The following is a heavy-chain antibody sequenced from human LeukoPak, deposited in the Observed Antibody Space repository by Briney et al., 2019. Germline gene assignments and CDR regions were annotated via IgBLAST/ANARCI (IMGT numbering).Heavy chain of an antibody. CDR2: IIPNNGGT. CDR1: GYTFTDSY. J-gene: IGHJ3*02. CDR3: ARGVLLQGRGAFDI. V-gene: IGHV1-2*02. Sequence: ASVKVSCKTSGYTFTDSYIHWMRQAPGQGLEWMGWIIPNNGGTNYAQKFQDRVTMTRDTSISTAYMELSSLTDDDTAVYYCARGVLLQGRGAFDIWGQGTMVTVSS. D-gene: IGHD2-21*02.